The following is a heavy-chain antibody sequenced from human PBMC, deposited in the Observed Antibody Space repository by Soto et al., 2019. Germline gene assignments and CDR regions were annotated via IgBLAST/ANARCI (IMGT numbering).Heavy chain of an antibody. CDR2: TYNRGST. D-gene: IGHD3-10*01. CDR3: ARDGSGSYLNWFGP. Sequence: SETLSVTCTVSGGSIGTYYWSWIRQPPGKGLEWIGHTYNRGSTNYNPSLKSRVTISVDTSKNQFSLRLTSVTAADTAVYYCARDGSGSYLNWFGPWGQGNLVTVSS. J-gene: IGHJ5*02. V-gene: IGHV4-59*01. CDR1: GGSIGTYY.